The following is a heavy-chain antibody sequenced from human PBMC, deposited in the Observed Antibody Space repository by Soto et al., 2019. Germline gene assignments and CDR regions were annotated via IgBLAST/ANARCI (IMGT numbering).Heavy chain of an antibody. D-gene: IGHD2-2*01. J-gene: IGHJ6*02. CDR2: IYYSGST. CDR1: GGSISSGGYY. Sequence: QVQLQESGPGLVKPSQTLSLTCTVSGGSISSGGYYWSWIRQHPGKGLEWIGYIYYSGSTYYNPSLKSRVTTSVDPSKNQFSLKLSSVTAADTAVYYCARDWLGYCSSTSCFDYGMDVWGQGTTVTVSS. CDR3: ARDWLGYCSSTSCFDYGMDV. V-gene: IGHV4-31*03.